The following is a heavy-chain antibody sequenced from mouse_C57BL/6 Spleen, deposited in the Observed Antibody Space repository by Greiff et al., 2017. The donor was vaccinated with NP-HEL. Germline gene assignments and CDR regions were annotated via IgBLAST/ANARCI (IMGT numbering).Heavy chain of an antibody. Sequence: VQLVESGAELVRPGTSVKVSCKASGYAFTNYLIEWVKQRPGQGLEWIGVINPGSGGTNYNEKFKGKATLTADKSSSTAYMQLSSLTSEDSAVYFCARWDYDDAMDYWGQGTSVTVSS. CDR1: GYAFTNYL. V-gene: IGHV1-54*01. CDR3: ARWDYDDAMDY. CDR2: INPGSGGT. J-gene: IGHJ4*01. D-gene: IGHD2-4*01.